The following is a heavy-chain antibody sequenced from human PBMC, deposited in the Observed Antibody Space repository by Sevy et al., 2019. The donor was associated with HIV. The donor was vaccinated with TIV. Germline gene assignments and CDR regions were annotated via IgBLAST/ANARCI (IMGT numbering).Heavy chain of an antibody. Sequence: GGSLRLSCAASGFTFSKYSMSWVRQPPGKGLEWVAVIWYDGSNYDYADSVKGRFTVSRDNSKNTLYLEMKSLRPEDTAVYFCAKDFDSIAMPAFPDNWGQGTLVTVSS. CDR3: AKDFDSIAMPAFPDN. D-gene: IGHD3-9*01. CDR2: IWYDGSNY. J-gene: IGHJ4*02. CDR1: GFTFSKYS. V-gene: IGHV3-33*06.